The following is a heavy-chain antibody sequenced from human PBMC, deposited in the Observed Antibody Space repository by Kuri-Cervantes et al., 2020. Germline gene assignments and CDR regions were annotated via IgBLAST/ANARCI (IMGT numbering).Heavy chain of an antibody. V-gene: IGHV4-59*12. CDR3: ARGGGYCSGGSRYFHYYYYHMDV. J-gene: IGHJ6*03. D-gene: IGHD2-15*01. CDR2: TYYSGST. Sequence: GSLRLSCTVSGGSISSYYWSWIRQPPGKGLEWIGYTYYSGSTNYNPSLKSRVTISVDTSKNQFSLKLSSVTAADTAVYYCARGGGYCSGGSRYFHYYYYHMDVWGKGTTVTVSS. CDR1: GGSISSYY.